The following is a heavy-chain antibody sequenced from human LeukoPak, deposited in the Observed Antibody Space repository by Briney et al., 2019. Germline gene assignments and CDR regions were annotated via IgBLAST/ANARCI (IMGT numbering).Heavy chain of an antibody. CDR3: VSYNTARNWLDP. V-gene: IGHV1-46*01. CDR1: GNTFTSHY. D-gene: IGHD3-3*01. Sequence: ASVKVSCNVSGNTFTSHYMHWVRQAPGQGLEWMGIIKPTDGRTTYAQKFQGRLTMTRDTSTNTVYMELSSLRFEDTAVYYCVSYNTARNWLDPGAQGTLVTVSS. J-gene: IGHJ5*02. CDR2: IKPTDGRT.